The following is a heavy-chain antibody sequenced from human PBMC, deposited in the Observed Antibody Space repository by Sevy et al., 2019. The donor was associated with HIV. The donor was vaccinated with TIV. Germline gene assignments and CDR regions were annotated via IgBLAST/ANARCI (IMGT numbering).Heavy chain of an antibody. V-gene: IGHV4-59*01. Sequence: SKTLSLTCTVSGGPITHYYWSWLRQPPGKGLQWIGNIFYTGSTNYNPSFKSRVTISLDRSKNQFSLKLTSVTAADTAMYYCASHEDWGSSSYCRFDPWGQGTLVTVSS. CDR3: ASHEDWGSSSYCRFDP. CDR1: GGPITHYY. D-gene: IGHD3-16*01. J-gene: IGHJ5*02. CDR2: IFYTGST.